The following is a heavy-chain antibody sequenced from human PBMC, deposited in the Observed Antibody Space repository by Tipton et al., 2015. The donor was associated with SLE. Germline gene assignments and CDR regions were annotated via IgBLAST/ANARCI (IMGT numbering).Heavy chain of an antibody. Sequence: TLSLTCTVSGYSISSGSYWGWIRQPPGKGLEYIGSIYHSGSTFYNPSLKGRVTISVNTSKNQFSLKLSSVTAADTAVYYCAGDSGEIAFDIWGQGTMVTVSS. CDR1: GYSISSGSY. D-gene: IGHD3-10*01. V-gene: IGHV4-38-2*02. CDR3: AGDSGEIAFDI. J-gene: IGHJ3*02. CDR2: IYHSGST.